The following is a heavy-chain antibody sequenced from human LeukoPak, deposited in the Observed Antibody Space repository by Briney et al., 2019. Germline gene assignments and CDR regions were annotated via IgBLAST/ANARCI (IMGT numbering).Heavy chain of an antibody. J-gene: IGHJ4*02. CDR3: ATHYYGSEFFDY. V-gene: IGHV3-30*02. Sequence: GGSLRLSCAASGFTFRNYDMHWVRQAPGKGLEGGAFIRYDGSNKYYADAVKGRFTISRDNSKNTLYLQINSLRAEDTAVYYCATHYYGSEFFDYWGQGTLVTVSS. CDR1: GFTFRNYD. D-gene: IGHD3-10*01. CDR2: IRYDGSNK.